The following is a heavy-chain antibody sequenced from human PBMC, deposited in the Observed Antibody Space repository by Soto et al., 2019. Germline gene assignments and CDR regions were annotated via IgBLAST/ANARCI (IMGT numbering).Heavy chain of an antibody. J-gene: IGHJ6*02. CDR2: ISAYNGNT. V-gene: IGHV1-18*01. CDR1: GYTFTSYG. D-gene: IGHD6-19*01. Sequence: ASVKVSCKASGYTFTSYGISWVRQAPGQGLEWMGWISAYNGNTNYAQKLQGRVTMTTDTSTSTAYMELRSLRSDDTAVYYCARVDSSGWYWVGIGYYYYGMDVWGQGTTVTVSS. CDR3: ARVDSSGWYWVGIGYYYYGMDV.